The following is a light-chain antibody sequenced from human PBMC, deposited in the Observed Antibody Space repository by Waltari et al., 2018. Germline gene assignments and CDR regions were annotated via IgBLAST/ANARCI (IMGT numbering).Light chain of an antibody. CDR3: QQRSNWPRMYT. Sequence: EIVLTQSPPTLSLSPGERATLSCRASQSVSSYLAWSQQKPGQAPRLLIYDASNRATAIPARFSGSGSGTDFTLTISSLEPEDFAVYYCQQRSNWPRMYTFGQGTKLEIK. CDR1: QSVSSY. V-gene: IGKV3-11*01. J-gene: IGKJ2*01. CDR2: DAS.